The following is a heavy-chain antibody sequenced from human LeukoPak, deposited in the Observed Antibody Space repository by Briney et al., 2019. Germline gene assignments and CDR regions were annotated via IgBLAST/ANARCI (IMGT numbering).Heavy chain of an antibody. Sequence: ASVKVSSKAPGYTFTGFHINSVRQASGQRLEWMGWMNPNTDDTGYAQKFQGRVTMTRDTSISTAYMELSSLTSDDTAMYFCARGVAAGYDYWGQGTLVTVSS. CDR1: GYTFTGFH. CDR2: MNPNTDDT. D-gene: IGHD6-13*01. J-gene: IGHJ4*02. V-gene: IGHV1-8*01. CDR3: ARGVAAGYDY.